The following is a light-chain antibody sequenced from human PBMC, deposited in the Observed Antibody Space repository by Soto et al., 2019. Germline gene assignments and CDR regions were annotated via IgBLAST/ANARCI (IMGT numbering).Light chain of an antibody. V-gene: IGLV1-40*01. Sequence: QSVLTQPPSVSGAPGQRVTISCTGNNSNIGGGYDVHWYQQLPGTAPKLLIFGNNNRPSGVPDRFSGSKSYASASLAITGLQSEDGADYYCHSYDMRLSGSVFGGGTKVTVL. CDR1: NSNIGGGYD. J-gene: IGLJ3*02. CDR3: HSYDMRLSGSV. CDR2: GNN.